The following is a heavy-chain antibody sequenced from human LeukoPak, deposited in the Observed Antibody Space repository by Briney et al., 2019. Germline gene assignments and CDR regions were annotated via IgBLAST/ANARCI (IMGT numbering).Heavy chain of an antibody. V-gene: IGHV1-18*01. CDR1: DYTFTSYG. J-gene: IGHJ4*02. CDR3: ARGVDSGNYYVMDY. Sequence: ASVKVPCKTSDYTFTSYGISWVRQAPGQGLEWMGWISAYNGNTNYAQNLQGRVTMTTDTSTSTAYMELRSLRSDDTAVYYCARGVDSGNYYVMDYWGQGTLATVSS. CDR2: ISAYNGNT. D-gene: IGHD1-26*01.